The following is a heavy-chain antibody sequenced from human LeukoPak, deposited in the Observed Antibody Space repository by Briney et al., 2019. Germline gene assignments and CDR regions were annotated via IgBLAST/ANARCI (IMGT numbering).Heavy chain of an antibody. J-gene: IGHJ6*03. D-gene: IGHD3-16*02. V-gene: IGHV3-23*01. Sequence: GGSLRLSCASSGFTFSSYVMTWVRQAPGKGLEWVSAIGSSDGGTYYADSVKGRFTISRDNSNNMLYLQMNSLRVEYTAVYFCAKDYRHGDYYHYMDVWGKGTTVTVSS. CDR3: AKDYRHGDYYHYMDV. CDR2: IGSSDGGT. CDR1: GFTFSSYV.